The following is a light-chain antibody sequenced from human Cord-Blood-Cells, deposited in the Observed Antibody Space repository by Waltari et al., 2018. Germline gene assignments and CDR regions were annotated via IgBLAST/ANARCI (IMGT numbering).Light chain of an antibody. J-gene: IGLJ2*01. V-gene: IGLV2-14*01. CDR2: DVS. Sequence: QSALTQPASVSGSPGQSITISCTGTSSDVGGYNYVSWYQQHPGKAPKFMIYDVSNRPSGVSNRFSGSKSGNTASLTISGLHAEDEADYYCSSYTSSSNVVFGGGTKLTVL. CDR3: SSYTSSSNVV. CDR1: SSDVGGYNY.